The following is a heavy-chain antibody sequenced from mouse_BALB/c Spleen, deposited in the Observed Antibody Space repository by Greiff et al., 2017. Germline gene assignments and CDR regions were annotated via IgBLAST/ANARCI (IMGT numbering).Heavy chain of an antibody. CDR3: ARPKDY. Sequence: EVKLMESGGGLVKPGGSLKLSCAASGFTFSSYAMSWVRQTPEKRLEWVATISSGGSYTYYPDSVKGRFTISRDNAKNTLYLQMSSLRSEDTAMYYCARPKDYWGQGTTLTVSS. V-gene: IGHV5-9-3*01. J-gene: IGHJ2*01. CDR2: ISSGGSYT. CDR1: GFTFSSYA.